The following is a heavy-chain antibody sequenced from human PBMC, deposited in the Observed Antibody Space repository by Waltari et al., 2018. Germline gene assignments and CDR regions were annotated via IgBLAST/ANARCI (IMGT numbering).Heavy chain of an antibody. CDR3: AKDLSYGPDY. CDR1: GFAMTSSG. D-gene: IGHD3-10*01. Sequence: QVQLVESGGGVVQPGGSVRLSCAASGFAMTSSGVHWVRQAPGKGLEWVTFVRFDGNNAFYADSVTGRFSISRDTSKNTLYLHMNSLRVEDTAVYYCAKDLSYGPDYWGQGTLVTVSS. CDR2: VRFDGNNA. J-gene: IGHJ4*02. V-gene: IGHV3-30*02.